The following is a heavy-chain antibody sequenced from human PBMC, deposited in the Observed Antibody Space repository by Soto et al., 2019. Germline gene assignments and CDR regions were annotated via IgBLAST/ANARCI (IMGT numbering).Heavy chain of an antibody. D-gene: IGHD1-7*01. CDR3: ARLPFSRISGTMNAFDI. CDR2: IDPSDSYT. V-gene: IGHV5-10-1*01. Sequence: PGESLKISCKGSGYSFTSYWISWVRQMPGKGLEWMGRIDPSDSYTNYSPSFQGHVTISVDKSISTAYLQWSSLKASDTAMYYCARLPFSRISGTMNAFDIWGQGTMVTVSS. J-gene: IGHJ3*02. CDR1: GYSFTSYW.